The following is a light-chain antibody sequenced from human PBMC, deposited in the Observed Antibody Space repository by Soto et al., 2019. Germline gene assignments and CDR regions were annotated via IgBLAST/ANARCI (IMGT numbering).Light chain of an antibody. V-gene: IGKV4-1*01. CDR2: WAS. CDR1: QSGLYSSNNKNY. Sequence: DIVMTQSPDSLAVSLGERATINCKSSQSGLYSSNNKNYLAWYQQKPGQPPKLLIYWASTRESGVPDRFSGSGSGTDFTLTISSLQAEDGAVYYCQQYYSTPWTFGQGTKVEIK. J-gene: IGKJ1*01. CDR3: QQYYSTPWT.